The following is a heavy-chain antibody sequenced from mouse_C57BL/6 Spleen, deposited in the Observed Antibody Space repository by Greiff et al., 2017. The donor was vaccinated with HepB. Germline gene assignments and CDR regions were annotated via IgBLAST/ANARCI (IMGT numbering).Heavy chain of an antibody. CDR2: IYPGNSDT. V-gene: IGHV1-5*01. D-gene: IGHD1-1*01. Sequence: EVQLQQSGTVLARPGASVKMSCKTSGYTFTSYWMHWVKQRPGQGLEWIGAIYPGNSDTSYNQKFKGKAKLTAVTSASTAYMELSSLTNEDSAVYYGTRYYYGRDYYAMDYWGQGTSVTVSS. CDR1: GYTFTSYW. J-gene: IGHJ4*01. CDR3: TRYYYGRDYYAMDY.